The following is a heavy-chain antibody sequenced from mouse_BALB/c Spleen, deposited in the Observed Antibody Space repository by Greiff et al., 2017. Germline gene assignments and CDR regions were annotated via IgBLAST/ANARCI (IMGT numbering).Heavy chain of an antibody. V-gene: IGHV1-26*01. CDR2: INPNNGDT. CDR1: GYTFTDYY. J-gene: IGHJ1*01. CDR3: ARNLYYYGSRGYWYFDV. D-gene: IGHD1-1*01. Sequence: VQLQQSGPELVKPGASVKMSCKASGYTFTDYYMKWVKQSHGKSLEWIGDINPNNGDTFYNQKFKGKATLTVDKSSSTAYMQLNSLTSEDSAVYYCARNLYYYGSRGYWYFDVWGAGTTVTVSS.